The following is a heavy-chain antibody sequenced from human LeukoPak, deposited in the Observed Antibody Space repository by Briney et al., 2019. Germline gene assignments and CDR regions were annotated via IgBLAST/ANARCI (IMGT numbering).Heavy chain of an antibody. Sequence: SVKVSCKASGGTFSSYAISWVRQAPGQGLEWMGRIIPVLGIANYAQKFQGRVTITADKSTSTAYMELSSLRSEDTAVYYCAREWDSNYFLRRNYYYGMDVWGQGTTVTVSS. D-gene: IGHD4-4*01. V-gene: IGHV1-69*04. CDR2: IIPVLGIA. CDR3: AREWDSNYFLRRNYYYGMDV. J-gene: IGHJ6*02. CDR1: GGTFSSYA.